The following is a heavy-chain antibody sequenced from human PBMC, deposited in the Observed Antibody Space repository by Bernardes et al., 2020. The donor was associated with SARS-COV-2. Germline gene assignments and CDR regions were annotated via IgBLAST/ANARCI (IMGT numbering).Heavy chain of an antibody. CDR1: GFTFSSYW. V-gene: IGHV3-7*05. CDR2: IKQDGSEK. CDR3: ARDKTYDLWSGYYHDPIYYYGIDV. D-gene: IGHD3-3*01. Sequence: GGSLRLSCAASGFTFSSYWMSWVRQAPGKGLEWVANIKQDGSEKYYVDSVKGRFTISRDNAKNSLYLQMNSLRAEDTAVYYCARDKTYDLWSGYYHDPIYYYGIDVWGQGTTVTVSS. J-gene: IGHJ6*02.